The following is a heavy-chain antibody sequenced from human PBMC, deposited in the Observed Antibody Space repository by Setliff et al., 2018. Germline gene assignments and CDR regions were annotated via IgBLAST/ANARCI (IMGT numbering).Heavy chain of an antibody. CDR1: GYTFTGYY. J-gene: IGHJ3*02. D-gene: IGHD1-26*01. CDR3: ARAHSGSDFHDPFDI. Sequence: ASVKVSCKASGYTFTGYYMYWVRQAPGQGLEWMGRINPNSGGTNYSQKFQGRVTITRDTSASTAYMELSSLRSEDTAVYYCARAHSGSDFHDPFDIWGQGTMVTVSS. V-gene: IGHV1-2*06. CDR2: INPNSGGT.